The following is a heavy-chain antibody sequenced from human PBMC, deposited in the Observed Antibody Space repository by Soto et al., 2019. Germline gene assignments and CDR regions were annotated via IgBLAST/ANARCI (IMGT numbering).Heavy chain of an antibody. J-gene: IGHJ4*01. D-gene: IGHD2-21*02. V-gene: IGHV3-9*01. CDR2: IWWNGGSI. Sequence: GGSLRLSCAASGFTFSSYGMHWVRQAPGKGLEWVAGIWWNGGSIGYADSVKGRFTISRDNAKNSLYLLMNSLRTEDTALYFCTREHDDYFFDYWGHGTLVTVSS. CDR3: TREHDDYFFDY. CDR1: GFTFSSYG.